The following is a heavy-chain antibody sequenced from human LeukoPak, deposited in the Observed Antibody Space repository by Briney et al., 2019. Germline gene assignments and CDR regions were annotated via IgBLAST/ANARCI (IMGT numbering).Heavy chain of an antibody. CDR1: GGSISSSSYY. Sequence: SETLSLTCTVSGGSISSSSYYWGWIRQPPGKGLEWIGSIYYSGSTYYNPSLKSRVTISVDTSKNQFSLKLSSVTAADTAVYYCATHTNNYYDRSGYSDYWGQGTLVTVSS. CDR3: ATHTNNYYDRSGYSDY. D-gene: IGHD3-22*01. CDR2: IYYSGST. J-gene: IGHJ4*02. V-gene: IGHV4-39*01.